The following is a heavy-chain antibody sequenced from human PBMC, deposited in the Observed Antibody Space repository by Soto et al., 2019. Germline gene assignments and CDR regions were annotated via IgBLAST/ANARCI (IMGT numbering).Heavy chain of an antibody. D-gene: IGHD6-19*01. CDR2: MSYDGSNK. CDR3: ARDKSPYSSGWHNRHFDY. J-gene: IGHJ4*02. CDR1: GFTFSSYA. Sequence: GGSLRLSCAASGFTFSSYAMHWVRQAPGKGLEWVAVMSYDGSNKYYADSVKGRFTISRDNSKNTLYLQMNSLRAEDTAVYYCARDKSPYSSGWHNRHFDYWGLGTLVTVSS. V-gene: IGHV3-30-3*01.